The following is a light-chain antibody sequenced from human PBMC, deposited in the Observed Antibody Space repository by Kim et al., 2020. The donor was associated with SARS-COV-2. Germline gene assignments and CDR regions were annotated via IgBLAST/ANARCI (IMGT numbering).Light chain of an antibody. V-gene: IGKV1-5*01. CDR1: QIVETF. J-gene: IGKJ2*01. CDR2: QAS. Sequence: APVGDRVTITCRARQIVETFLAWYQQKPGKAPNLLIYQASSLQIGVPSRFSGSGSGTEFTLTINSLQPDDFATYYCQHYIRFPYTFGQGTKVDIK. CDR3: QHYIRFPYT.